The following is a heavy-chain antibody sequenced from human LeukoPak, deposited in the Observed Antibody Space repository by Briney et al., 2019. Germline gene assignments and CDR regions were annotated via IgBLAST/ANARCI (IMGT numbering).Heavy chain of an antibody. Sequence: GGSLRLSCAASGFTFSDYPMSWIRQATGKGLEWVSYITGSTYTNYADSVKGRFTISRDNAKKSLYLQMNSLRAEDTAVYYCARVSLLYDSSQILIFDYWGQGTLVTVSS. J-gene: IGHJ4*02. CDR1: GFTFSDYP. CDR2: ITGSTYT. V-gene: IGHV3-11*06. CDR3: ARVSLLYDSSQILIFDY. D-gene: IGHD3-22*01.